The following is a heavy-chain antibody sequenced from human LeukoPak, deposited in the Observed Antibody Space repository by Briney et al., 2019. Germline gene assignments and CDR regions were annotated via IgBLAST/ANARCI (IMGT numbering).Heavy chain of an antibody. CDR3: ARDNYDFWSGYYFGMDV. J-gene: IGHJ6*02. V-gene: IGHV4-59*01. Sequence: SETLSLTCTVSGGSISSYYWSWIRQPPGKGLEWIGYIYYSGSTNYNPSLKSRVTISVDTSKNQFSLKLSSVTAADTAVYYCARDNYDFWSGYYFGMDVWGQGTTVTVSS. CDR1: GGSISSYY. CDR2: IYYSGST. D-gene: IGHD3-3*01.